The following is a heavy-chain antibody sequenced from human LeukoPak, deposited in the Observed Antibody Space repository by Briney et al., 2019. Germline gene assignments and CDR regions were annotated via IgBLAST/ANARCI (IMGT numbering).Heavy chain of an antibody. V-gene: IGHV4-59*08. CDR1: GGSISSYY. CDR3: ATAGVDAFDI. D-gene: IGHD6-13*01. J-gene: IGHJ3*02. CDR2: IYYSGST. Sequence: PSETLSLTCTVSGGSISSYYWSWIRQPPGKGLEWIGYIYYSGSTNYNPSPKSRVTISVDTSKNQFSLKLSSVTAADTAVYYCATAGVDAFDIWGQGTMVTVSS.